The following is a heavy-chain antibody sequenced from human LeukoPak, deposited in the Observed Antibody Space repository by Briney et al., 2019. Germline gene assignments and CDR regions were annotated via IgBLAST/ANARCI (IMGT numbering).Heavy chain of an antibody. D-gene: IGHD3-22*01. CDR3: AKSTYYYDSSGYYQVLYYYYMDV. CDR1: GFTFSSYG. CDR2: TTGSTDAT. J-gene: IGHJ6*03. Sequence: GGSLRLSCAASGFTFSSYGMSWVRQAPGKGLEWVAATTGSTDATYHADSVKGRFAISRDNSKNTLYLQMNSLRAEDTAVYYCAKSTYYYDSSGYYQVLYYYYMDVWGKGTTVTVSS. V-gene: IGHV3-23*01.